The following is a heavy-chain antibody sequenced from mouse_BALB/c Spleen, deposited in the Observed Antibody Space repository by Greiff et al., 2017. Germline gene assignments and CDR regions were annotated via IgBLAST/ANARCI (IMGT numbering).Heavy chain of an antibody. V-gene: IGHV5-15*02. CDR1: GFTFSDYG. CDR3: ARDYEGYAMDY. J-gene: IGHJ4*01. CDR2: ISNLAYSI. D-gene: IGHD2-3*01. Sequence: VKLVESGGGLVQPGGSRKLSCAASGFTFSDYGMAWVRQAPGKGPEWVAFISNLAYSIYYADTVTGRFTISRENAKNTLYLEMSSLRSEDTAMYYCARDYEGYAMDYWGQGTSVTVSS.